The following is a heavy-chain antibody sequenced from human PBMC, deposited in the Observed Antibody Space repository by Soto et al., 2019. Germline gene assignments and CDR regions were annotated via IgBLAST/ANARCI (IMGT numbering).Heavy chain of an antibody. CDR3: VRGGHGSGSYLGSY. V-gene: IGHV3-7*03. CDR2: IRQDGGAQ. D-gene: IGHD3-10*01. J-gene: IGHJ4*02. CDR1: GFTFTTYW. Sequence: EVQLVESGGGLAQPGGSLRLSCVSSGFTFTTYWMSWVRQAPGKGLEWVANIRQDGGAQYYVDSVKGRFTITRDNAKNSVYLQMDRLRAEDTAVYYCVRGGHGSGSYLGSYLGQGILVTVSS.